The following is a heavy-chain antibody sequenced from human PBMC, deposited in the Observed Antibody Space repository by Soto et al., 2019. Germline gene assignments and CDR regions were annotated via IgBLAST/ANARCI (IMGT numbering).Heavy chain of an antibody. Sequence: QVQLQESGPGLVEPSGTLSLTCAVSGGSVSDTNWWSWVRQPPGKGLEWIGEIYHSGSTYYNPSLKSRVTISVEKSKNQFSLRLNSVTAADTAVYFCARDRAVSARGSFDYWGQGTLVTVSS. J-gene: IGHJ4*02. V-gene: IGHV4-4*02. D-gene: IGHD6-19*01. CDR1: GGSVSDTNW. CDR3: ARDRAVSARGSFDY. CDR2: IYHSGST.